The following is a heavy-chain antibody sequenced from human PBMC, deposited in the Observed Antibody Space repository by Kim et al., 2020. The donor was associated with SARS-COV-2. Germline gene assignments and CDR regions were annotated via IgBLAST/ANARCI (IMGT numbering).Heavy chain of an antibody. CDR1: GGSFSGYY. V-gene: IGHV4-34*01. CDR2: INHSGST. CDR3: ARGRASSSWYVAVCGMDV. J-gene: IGHJ6*02. D-gene: IGHD6-13*01. Sequence: SETLSLTCAVYGGSFSGYYWSWIRQPPGKGLEWIGEINHSGSTNYNPSLKSRVTISVDTSKNQFSLKLSSVTAADTAVYYCARGRASSSWYVAVCGMDVWGQGTTVTVSS.